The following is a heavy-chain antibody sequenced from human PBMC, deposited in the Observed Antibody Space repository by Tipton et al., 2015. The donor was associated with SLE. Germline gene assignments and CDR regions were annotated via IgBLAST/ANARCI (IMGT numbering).Heavy chain of an antibody. CDR1: GGSISRYY. D-gene: IGHD1-26*01. CDR2: IYYSEST. V-gene: IGHV4-59*01. CDR3: ARDLSRGSFDY. Sequence: TLSLTCTVSGGSISRYYWGWIRQPPGKGLEWIGYIYYSESTNYNPSLKSRVTISVDTSKNQFSLKLSSVTAADTAVYYCARDLSRGSFDYWGQGTLVTVSS. J-gene: IGHJ4*02.